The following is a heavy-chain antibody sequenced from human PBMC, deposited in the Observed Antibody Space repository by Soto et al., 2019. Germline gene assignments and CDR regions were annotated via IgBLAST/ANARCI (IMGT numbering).Heavy chain of an antibody. V-gene: IGHV4-4*01. CDR3: ALGSRYYYGPSGMSDP. CDR1: GGSMSSPNW. D-gene: IGHD3-10*01. J-gene: IGHJ5*02. CDR2: IHHSGAT. Sequence: QVRLQESGPGLVKPSGTLSLTCLVSGGSMSSPNWCTWFRQAPVKGLEWIAEIHHSGATTYSPSRHSRAVISIDKSRHQFSLHLTSVPWVATAVHCCALGSRYYYGPSGMSDPWGRGALVTFS.